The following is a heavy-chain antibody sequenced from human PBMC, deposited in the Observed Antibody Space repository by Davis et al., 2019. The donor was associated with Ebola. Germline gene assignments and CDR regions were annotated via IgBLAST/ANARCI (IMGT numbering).Heavy chain of an antibody. V-gene: IGHV1-18*01. CDR3: ATPRRVFGVFDY. CDR1: GYTFTSYG. D-gene: IGHD3-16*02. CDR2: ISAYNGNT. Sequence: ASVKVSCKASGYTFTSYGISWVRQAPGQGLEWMGWISAYNGNTNYAQKLQGRVTMTTDTSTSTAYMELSSLRSEDTAVYYCATPRRVFGVFDYWGQGTLVTVSS. J-gene: IGHJ4*02.